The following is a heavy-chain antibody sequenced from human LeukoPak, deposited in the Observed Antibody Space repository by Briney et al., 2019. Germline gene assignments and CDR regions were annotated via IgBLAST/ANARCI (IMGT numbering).Heavy chain of an antibody. CDR2: ISAYNGNT. D-gene: IGHD4-17*01. CDR3: ARDRLPADYVVFDY. V-gene: IGHV1-18*01. J-gene: IGHJ4*02. CDR1: GHTFTSYG. Sequence: ASVKVSCKASGHTFTSYGISWVRQAPGQGLEWMGWISAYNGNTNYAQKLQGRVTMTTDTSTSTAYMELRSLRSDDTAVYYCARDRLPADYVVFDYWGQGTLVTVSS.